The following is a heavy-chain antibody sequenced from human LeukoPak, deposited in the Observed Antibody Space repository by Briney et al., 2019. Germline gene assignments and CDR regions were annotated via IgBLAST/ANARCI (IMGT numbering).Heavy chain of an antibody. Sequence: ASVKVSCKASGYTFTSYDINWVRQATGQGLEWMGWMNPNSGNTAYAQKFQGRVTITRNTSISTAYMELSSLRSEDTAVYYCAREDYYDSGSSDYWGQGTLVTVSS. J-gene: IGHJ4*02. CDR1: GYTFTSYD. CDR3: AREDYYDSGSSDY. V-gene: IGHV1-8*01. D-gene: IGHD3-22*01. CDR2: MNPNSGNT.